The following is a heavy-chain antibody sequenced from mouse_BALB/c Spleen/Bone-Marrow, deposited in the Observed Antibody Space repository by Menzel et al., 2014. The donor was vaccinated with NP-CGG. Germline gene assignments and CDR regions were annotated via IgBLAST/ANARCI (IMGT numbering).Heavy chain of an antibody. CDR1: GYTFSSYW. CDR2: ILPGSGST. CDR3: ARGGLGGRFAY. J-gene: IGHJ3*01. Sequence: QVQLKESGAELMKPGASVKISCKATGYTFSSYWIEWVKQRPGHGLEWIGEILPGSGSTNYNEKFKGKATFTADTSSNTAYMQLSSLTSEDSAVYYCARGGLGGRFAYWGQGTLVTVSA. D-gene: IGHD4-1*01. V-gene: IGHV1-9*01.